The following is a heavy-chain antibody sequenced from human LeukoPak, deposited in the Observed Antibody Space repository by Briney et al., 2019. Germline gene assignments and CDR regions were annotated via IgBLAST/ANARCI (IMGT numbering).Heavy chain of an antibody. Sequence: ASVKVSCKASGYTFTGYYMHWVRQAPGQGLEWMGWINPNSGGTNYAQKFQGRVTMTRDTSISTAYMELSRLRSDDTAVYYCARAGGSSSAWYIDYWGQGTLVTVSS. CDR2: INPNSGGT. V-gene: IGHV1-2*02. D-gene: IGHD6-19*01. J-gene: IGHJ4*02. CDR3: ARAGGSSSAWYIDY. CDR1: GYTFTGYY.